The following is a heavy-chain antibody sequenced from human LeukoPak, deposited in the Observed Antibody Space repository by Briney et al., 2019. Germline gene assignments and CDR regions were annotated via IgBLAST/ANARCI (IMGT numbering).Heavy chain of an antibody. Sequence: GGSLRLSCAASGFTFRSYSMNWVCQAPGKGLEWVSAIDPSSTYIYYADSVKGRFTISRDNAENSLYLQMNSLRVEDTAVYYCARAPTVLVGYCSSSSCYWGQGTLVTVSS. CDR1: GFTFRSYS. V-gene: IGHV3-21*01. CDR3: ARAPTVLVGYCSSSSCY. J-gene: IGHJ4*02. D-gene: IGHD2-2*01. CDR2: IDPSSTYI.